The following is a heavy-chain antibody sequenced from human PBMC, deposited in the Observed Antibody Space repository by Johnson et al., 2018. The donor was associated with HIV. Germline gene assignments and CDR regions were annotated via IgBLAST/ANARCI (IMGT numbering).Heavy chain of an antibody. Sequence: VQLVESGGGVVQPGRSLRLSCAASGFTFSSYGMHWVRQAPGKGLEWVAVIWYDGSNKYYADSVKGRLTISRDNSKNTLYLQMNSLRAEDTAVYYCASDLTRITMIVVVPQAFDIWGRGTMVTVSS. J-gene: IGHJ3*02. D-gene: IGHD3-22*01. CDR3: ASDLTRITMIVVVPQAFDI. CDR2: IWYDGSNK. V-gene: IGHV3-30*19. CDR1: GFTFSSYG.